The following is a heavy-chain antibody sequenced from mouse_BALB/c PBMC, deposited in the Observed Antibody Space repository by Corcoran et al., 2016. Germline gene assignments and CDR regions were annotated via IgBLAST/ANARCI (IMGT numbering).Heavy chain of an antibody. J-gene: IGHJ2*01. V-gene: IGHV14-3*02. Sequence: EDQLQQSGTELVKPGASVKLSCTASGFNIKDTYMHWVKKRPEQGLEWIGRIDAANGNTKYDPKFQGKATIPADTSSNTAYLQLSSLTSEDTAVNYCATVTYCWRQGTTLTVSS. CDR1: GFNIKDTY. CDR3: ATVTYC. D-gene: IGHD2-3*01. CDR2: IDAANGNT.